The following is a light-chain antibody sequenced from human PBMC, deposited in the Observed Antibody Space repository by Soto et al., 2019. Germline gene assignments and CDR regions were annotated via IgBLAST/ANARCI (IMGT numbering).Light chain of an antibody. CDR2: TPS. V-gene: IGKV1-39*01. CDR1: QSISNY. CDR3: QQGYSTPPWT. Sequence: DIQMTQSPSSLSASVGDRVTITCRASQSISNYLNWYQQKPGKAPKLLIYTPSSLQPGVPSRFSGSGSGTDFTLTINTLQPEDFATYYCQQGYSTPPWTFGQGTKVEIK. J-gene: IGKJ1*01.